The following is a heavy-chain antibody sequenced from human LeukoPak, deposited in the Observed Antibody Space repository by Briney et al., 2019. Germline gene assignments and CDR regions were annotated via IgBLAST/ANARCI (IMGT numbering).Heavy chain of an antibody. Sequence: PSETLSPTCSVSGGAISSSSYYWGWIRQPPEKRLEWIGNIYYSGSAYYNPSLKSRVTISVDTSKNQFSLKLSAVTAADTAVYFCARPDYYYYHMDVWGKGTTVTVSS. J-gene: IGHJ6*03. CDR3: ARPDYYYYHMDV. V-gene: IGHV4-39*01. CDR1: GGAISSSSYY. CDR2: IYYSGSA.